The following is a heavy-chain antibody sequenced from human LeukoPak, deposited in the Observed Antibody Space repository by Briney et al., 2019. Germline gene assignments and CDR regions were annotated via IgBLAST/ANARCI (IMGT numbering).Heavy chain of an antibody. CDR2: ISAYNGNT. J-gene: IGHJ4*02. CDR1: GYRFIDYW. Sequence: GESLKISCKGSGYRFIDYWIGWVRQMPGKGLEWMGWISAYNGNTNYAQKLQGRVTMTTDTSTSTAYMELRSLRSDDTAVYYCARDNWNDPFDYWGQGTLVTVSS. CDR3: ARDNWNDPFDY. D-gene: IGHD1-20*01. V-gene: IGHV1-18*04.